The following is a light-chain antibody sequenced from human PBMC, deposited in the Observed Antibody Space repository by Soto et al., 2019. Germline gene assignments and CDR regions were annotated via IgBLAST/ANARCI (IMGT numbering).Light chain of an antibody. Sequence: QSVLTQPPSVSEAPRQRVTISCSGSNSNIGNNAVNWYQQLPGKAPKLLIRYDDLLPSGVSDRFSASKSGTSASLAITGLQSEDEADYYCAAWDDSLNGVVFGGGTKLTVL. J-gene: IGLJ3*02. CDR3: AAWDDSLNGVV. CDR1: NSNIGNNA. V-gene: IGLV1-36*01. CDR2: YDD.